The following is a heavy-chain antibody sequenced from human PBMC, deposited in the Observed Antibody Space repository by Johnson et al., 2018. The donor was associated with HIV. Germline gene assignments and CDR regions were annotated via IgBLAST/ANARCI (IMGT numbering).Heavy chain of an antibody. CDR1: EFTLSNYA. CDR2: IWYDGSNK. Sequence: HVQLVESGGGVVQPGRSLRLSCAASEFTLSNYAMHWVRQAPVKGLEWVAVIWYDGSNKYYADSVKGRFTISRDNSKNTPYLQMNSLRAEDTAVYYCAKCIWGSSLIDAFDIWGQ. V-gene: IGHV3-33*06. J-gene: IGHJ3*02. D-gene: IGHD6-13*01. CDR3: AKCIWGSSLIDAFDI.